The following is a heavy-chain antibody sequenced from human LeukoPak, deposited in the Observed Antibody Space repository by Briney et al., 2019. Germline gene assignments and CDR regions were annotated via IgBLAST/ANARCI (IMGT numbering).Heavy chain of an antibody. CDR3: ARRGDGGRSFDY. CDR2: IYGGGNT. J-gene: IGHJ4*02. V-gene: IGHV3-53*01. D-gene: IGHD4-23*01. CDR1: GFTVGSSY. Sequence: GGSLRLSCAASGFTVGSSYMNWVRQAPGKGLEWVSLIYGGGNTYYADSVKGRVTISRDNSKNTLYLQMNSLRAEDTAVYYCARRGDGGRSFDYWGQGTLVTVSS.